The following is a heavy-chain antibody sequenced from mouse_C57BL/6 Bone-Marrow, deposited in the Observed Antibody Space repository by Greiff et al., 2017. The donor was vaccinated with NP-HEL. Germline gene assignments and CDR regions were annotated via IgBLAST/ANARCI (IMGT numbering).Heavy chain of an antibody. V-gene: IGHV1-19*01. CDR1: GYTFTDYY. CDR2: INPYNGGT. J-gene: IGHJ2*01. D-gene: IGHD1-1*01. Sequence: VQLQQSGPVLVKPGASVKMSCKASGYTFTDYYMNWVKQSHGKSLEWIGVINPYNGGTSYNQKFKGKATLTVDKSSSTAYMELNSLTSEDSAVYYCARWNYGSSFDYWGQGTTLTVSS. CDR3: ARWNYGSSFDY.